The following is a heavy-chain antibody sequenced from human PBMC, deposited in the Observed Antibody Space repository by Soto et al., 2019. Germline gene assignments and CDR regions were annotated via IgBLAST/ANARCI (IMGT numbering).Heavy chain of an antibody. CDR3: ARDKNRGGTEPGEP. D-gene: IGHD7-27*01. Sequence: QVQLVQSGAEVKKPGASVKVSCKASGYTFTSYYMHWVRQAPGQGLEWMGIINPSGGSTSYAQKFKGRVTTTKDTPTSPVDMELSSLGSEDTAGYYGARDKNRGGTEPGEPWGQGTLVTVSS. CDR1: GYTFTSYY. CDR2: INPSGGST. J-gene: IGHJ5*02. V-gene: IGHV1-46*01.